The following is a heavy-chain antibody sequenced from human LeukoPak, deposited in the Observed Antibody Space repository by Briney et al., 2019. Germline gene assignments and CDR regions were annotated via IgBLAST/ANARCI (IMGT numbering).Heavy chain of an antibody. CDR2: INHSGST. V-gene: IGHV4-34*01. D-gene: IGHD3-10*01. Sequence: SETLSLTCAVYGGSFSGYYWSWIRQPPGKGLEWIGEINHSGSTNYNPSLKSRVTISVDTSKNQFSLKLSSVTAADTAVYYCALGRTYYYGSGGYYDYWGQGTLVTVSS. J-gene: IGHJ4*02. CDR1: GGSFSGYY. CDR3: ALGRTYYYGSGGYYDY.